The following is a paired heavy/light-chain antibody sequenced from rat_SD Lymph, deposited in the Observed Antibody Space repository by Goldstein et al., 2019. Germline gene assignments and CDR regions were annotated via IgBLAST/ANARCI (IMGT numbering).Light chain of an antibody. CDR1: QSLVYSDGKTY. V-gene: IGKV1S14*01. J-gene: IGKJ2-1*01. CDR2: QVS. CDR3: AQTTHFPNT. Sequence: DVVMTQTPPSLSVAIGQSVSISCKSSQSLVYSDGKTYLHWLLQSSGRSPKRLIYQVSNLDSGVPDRFSGTGSQKDFTLKISRVEAKDLGVYYCAQTTHFPNTFGAGTKLELK.
Heavy chain of an antibody. Sequence: VQLVESGGGLVQPGKSLKLSCSASGFTFSSYGMHWIRQAPGKGLDWVAYISSSSGTVYADAVKGRFTISRDNAKNTLYLQLNSLKSEDTAIYYCARLYNSGYDWGQGVMVTVSS. V-gene: IGHV5-62*01. CDR1: GFTFSSYG. CDR2: ISSSSGT. J-gene: IGHJ2*01. D-gene: IGHD4-3*01. CDR3: ARLYNSGYD.